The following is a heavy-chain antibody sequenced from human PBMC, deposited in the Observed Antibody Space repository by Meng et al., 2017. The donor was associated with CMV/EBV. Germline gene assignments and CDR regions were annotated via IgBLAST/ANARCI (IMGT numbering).Heavy chain of an antibody. CDR1: GFTFSSYT. J-gene: IGHJ4*02. Sequence: GESLKISCAASGFTFSSYTMNWVRQAPGKGLEWVSYISNSGSAKYYADSLRGRFTISRDNAKNSLYLQMNSLRAEDTAVYYCAKERGWELLGLFDYWGQGTLVTVSS. V-gene: IGHV3-48*04. CDR3: AKERGWELLGLFDY. D-gene: IGHD1-26*01. CDR2: ISNSGSAK.